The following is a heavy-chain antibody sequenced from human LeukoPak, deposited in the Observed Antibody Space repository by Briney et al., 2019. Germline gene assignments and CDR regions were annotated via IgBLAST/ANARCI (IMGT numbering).Heavy chain of an antibody. J-gene: IGHJ4*02. D-gene: IGHD3-22*01. CDR1: GGSILSSSYY. Sequence: KPSETLSLSCTVSGGSILSSSYYWGWIRQPPGKGLEWIGSIYYGGSTNYNPSLKSRVTISVDTSKNQFSLKLSSVTAADTAVYYCARRLRYYDSTGYYARVSSHFDYWGQGTLVTVSS. CDR3: ARRLRYYDSTGYYARVSSHFDY. CDR2: IYYGGST. V-gene: IGHV4-39*07.